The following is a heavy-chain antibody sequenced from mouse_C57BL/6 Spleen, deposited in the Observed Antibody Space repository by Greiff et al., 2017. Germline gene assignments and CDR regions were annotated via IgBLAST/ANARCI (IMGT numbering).Heavy chain of an antibody. J-gene: IGHJ2*01. Sequence: VQLQQSGAELVRPGASVKLSCTASGFNIKDYYMHWVKQRPEQGLEWIGRIDPEDGDTEYAPKFQGKATMTADTSSNTAYLQLSSLTSEDTAVXYCTCITTVVATDYWGQGTTLTVSS. CDR3: TCITTVVATDY. CDR2: IDPEDGDT. CDR1: GFNIKDYY. D-gene: IGHD1-1*01. V-gene: IGHV14-1*01.